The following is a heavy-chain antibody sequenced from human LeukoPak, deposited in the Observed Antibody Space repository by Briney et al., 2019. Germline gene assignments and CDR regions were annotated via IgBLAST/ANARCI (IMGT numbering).Heavy chain of an antibody. V-gene: IGHV5-51*01. CDR2: IYPGDSDF. CDR1: GYNFITYW. D-gene: IGHD3-3*01. CDR3: ARFGYYDFWSGYSSWFDY. J-gene: IGHJ4*02. Sequence: TGESLKISCKGSGYNFITYWIGWVRQVPGKGLEWMGIIYPGDSDFRHNPSFQGQATISADKSISTAYLQWSSLKASDTAMYYCARFGYYDFWSGYSSWFDYWGQGTLVTVSS.